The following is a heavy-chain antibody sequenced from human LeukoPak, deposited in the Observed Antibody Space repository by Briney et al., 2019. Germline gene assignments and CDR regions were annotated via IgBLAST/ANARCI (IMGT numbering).Heavy chain of an antibody. V-gene: IGHV3-7*04. D-gene: IGHD2-15*01. CDR1: GFTFTSYN. CDR2: INQDGSAK. CDR3: ARVYCSGGSCYSLFDY. Sequence: GGSLRLSCAASGFTFTSYNMNWVRQAPGKGLEWVANINQDGSAKYYVDSVKGQFTISRDNARNSLYLQMNSLRAEDTAVYYCARVYCSGGSCYSLFDYWGQGTLVTVSS. J-gene: IGHJ4*02.